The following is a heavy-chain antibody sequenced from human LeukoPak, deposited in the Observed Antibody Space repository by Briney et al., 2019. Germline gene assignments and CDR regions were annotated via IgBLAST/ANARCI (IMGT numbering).Heavy chain of an antibody. V-gene: IGHV3-13*01. CDR3: ARDLRGYRYGGYPYFYGMDV. Sequence: LSGGYLRFSCAVSGFTFSSHDLHWVRQAAGKGLDWVSTIGTTGDTFYPDSVKGRFTISRESAKNSLYLQMNSLRAGDTAVYYCARDLRGYRYGGYPYFYGMDVWGQGTTVTVSS. D-gene: IGHD5-18*01. J-gene: IGHJ6*02. CDR1: GFTFSSHD. CDR2: IGTTGDT.